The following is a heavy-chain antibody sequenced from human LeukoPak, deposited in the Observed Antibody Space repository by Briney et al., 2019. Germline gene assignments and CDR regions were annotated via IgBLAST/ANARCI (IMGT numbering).Heavy chain of an antibody. Sequence: SETLSLTCTVSGGSISSSSYYWGWIRQPPGKGLEWIGSIYYSGSTYYNPSLKSRVTISVDTSKNQFSLKLSSVTAADTAVYYCAREHYYDSSGYRATAFDIWGQGTMVTVSS. CDR3: AREHYYDSSGYRATAFDI. D-gene: IGHD3-22*01. CDR2: IYYSGST. J-gene: IGHJ3*02. CDR1: GGSISSSSYY. V-gene: IGHV4-39*07.